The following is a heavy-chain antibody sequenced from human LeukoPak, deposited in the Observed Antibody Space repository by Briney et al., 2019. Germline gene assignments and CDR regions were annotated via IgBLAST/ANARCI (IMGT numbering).Heavy chain of an antibody. CDR2: IYTSGST. D-gene: IGHD1/OR15-1a*01. J-gene: IGHJ6*03. Sequence: PSETLSLTCTVSGASISSYYWSWIRQPAGKGLEWIGLIYTSGSTNCNPSLKSRVTMSLDTSKNQFSLNLSSVTAADTAVYYCARNNNTYYYYMGVWGKGTTVSVSS. CDR3: ARNNNTYYYYMGV. CDR1: GASISSYY. V-gene: IGHV4-4*07.